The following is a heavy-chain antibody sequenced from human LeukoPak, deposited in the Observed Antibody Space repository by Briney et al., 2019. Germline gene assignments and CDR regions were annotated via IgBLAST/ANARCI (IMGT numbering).Heavy chain of an antibody. D-gene: IGHD3-22*01. CDR2: ISAYNGNT. CDR1: GYTLTCYG. V-gene: IGHV1-18*01. Sequence: GASVKVSCKASGYTLTCYGISWVRQAPGQGLEWMGWISAYNGNTNYAQKLQGRVTMTTDTSTSTAYMELRSLRSDDTAVYYCAREIYYYDSSGYYYAPTPYFDYWGQGTLVTVSS. J-gene: IGHJ4*02. CDR3: AREIYYYDSSGYYYAPTPYFDY.